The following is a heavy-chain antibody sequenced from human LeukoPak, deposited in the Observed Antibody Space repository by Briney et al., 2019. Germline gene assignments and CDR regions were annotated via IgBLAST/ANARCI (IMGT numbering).Heavy chain of an antibody. Sequence: GESLKISCTASGYSFTNYWIGWVRQMPGKGLEWMGIIYPGDSDTRYSPSFQGQVTISADKSISTAYLQWSSLKASDTAMYYCARFYYGSGSYYPDWGQGTLVTVSS. D-gene: IGHD3-10*01. CDR1: GYSFTNYW. J-gene: IGHJ4*02. CDR2: IYPGDSDT. V-gene: IGHV5-51*01. CDR3: ARFYYGSGSYYPD.